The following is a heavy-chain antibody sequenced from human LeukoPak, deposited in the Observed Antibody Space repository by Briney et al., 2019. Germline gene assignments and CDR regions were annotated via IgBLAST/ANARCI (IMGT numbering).Heavy chain of an antibody. Sequence: SETLSLTCAVSGGSISSSNWWSWVRQPPGKGLEWIGEIYHSGSTNYNPSLKSRVTISVDKSKNQFSLKLSSVTAADTAVYYCATAVPIVVVPAATWFDPWGQGTLVTVSS. CDR2: IYHSGST. V-gene: IGHV4-4*02. D-gene: IGHD2-2*01. CDR3: ATAVPIVVVPAATWFDP. CDR1: GGSISSSNW. J-gene: IGHJ5*02.